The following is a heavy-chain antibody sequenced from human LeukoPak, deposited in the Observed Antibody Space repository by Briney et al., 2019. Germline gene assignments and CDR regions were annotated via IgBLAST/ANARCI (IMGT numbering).Heavy chain of an antibody. D-gene: IGHD3-22*01. CDR2: ISWNGGSI. V-gene: IGHV3-20*04. CDR3: ARDPQGPRYYPPGGWFDP. CDR1: GLTFDDYG. Sequence: GGSLRLSCAASGLTFDDYGMSWVRQAPGKGLEWVSGISWNGGSIGYADSVRGRFTISRDNAKNSLYLQMNSLRAEDTAVYYCARDPQGPRYYPPGGWFDPWGQGTLVSVSS. J-gene: IGHJ5*02.